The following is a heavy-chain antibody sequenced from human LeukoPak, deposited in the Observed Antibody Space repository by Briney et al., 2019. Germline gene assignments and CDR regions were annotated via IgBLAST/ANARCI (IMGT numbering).Heavy chain of an antibody. CDR2: INYSGRT. CDR1: GGSLSSGSYY. D-gene: IGHD3-10*01. V-gene: IGHV4-61*01. CDR3: ASYYYGSGSYAHNWFDP. J-gene: IGHJ5*02. Sequence: SETLSLTCTVSGGSLSSGSYYWSWVRQPPGTGLEWVGYINYSGRTNYNPSLKSRVTISVVTSKNQFSLKLSSVTAADTAVYYCASYYYGSGSYAHNWFDPWGQGTLVTVSS.